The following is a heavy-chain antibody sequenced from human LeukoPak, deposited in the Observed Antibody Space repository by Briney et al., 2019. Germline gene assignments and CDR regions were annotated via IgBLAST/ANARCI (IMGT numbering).Heavy chain of an antibody. CDR1: GFTFSVAA. D-gene: IGHD3-10*01. Sequence: PGGSLRLSCAASGFTFSVAAMTWVRQAPGKGLEWVSLIGASGESTYYADSVKGRFTISRDNSKNTLSLQMNSLRVEDTAVYYCARVATMVRVPLDALDIWGQGTMVSVSS. CDR2: IGASGEST. J-gene: IGHJ3*02. CDR3: ARVATMVRVPLDALDI. V-gene: IGHV3-23*01.